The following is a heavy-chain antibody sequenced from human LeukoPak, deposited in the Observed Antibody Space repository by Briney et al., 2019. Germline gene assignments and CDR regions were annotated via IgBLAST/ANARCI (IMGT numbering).Heavy chain of an antibody. D-gene: IGHD1-1*01. CDR3: ARRTTGTTFPDY. V-gene: IGHV5-10-1*01. CDR1: GYSFTSYW. Sequence: PGESLKISCKGSGYSFTSYWISWVRQMPGTGLEWMGRIDPSDSYTNYSPSFQGHVTISADKSISTAYLQWSSLKASDTAMYYCARRTTGTTFPDYWGQGTLVTVSS. CDR2: IDPSDSYT. J-gene: IGHJ4*02.